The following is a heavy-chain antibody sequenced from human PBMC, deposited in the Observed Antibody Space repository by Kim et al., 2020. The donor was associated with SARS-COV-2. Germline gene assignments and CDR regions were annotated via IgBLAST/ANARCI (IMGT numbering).Heavy chain of an antibody. CDR1: GGSISSSSYY. J-gene: IGHJ5*02. Sequence: SETLSLTCTVSGGSISSSSYYWGWIRQPPGKGLEWIGSIYYSGSTYYNPSLKSRVTISVDTSKNQFSLKLSSVTAADTAVYYCARPQGSRTYNWFDPWGQGTLVTVSS. CDR2: IYYSGST. V-gene: IGHV4-39*01. CDR3: ARPQGSRTYNWFDP. D-gene: IGHD1-26*01.